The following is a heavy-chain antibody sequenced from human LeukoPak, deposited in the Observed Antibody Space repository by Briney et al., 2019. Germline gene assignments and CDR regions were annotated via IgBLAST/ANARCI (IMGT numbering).Heavy chain of an antibody. D-gene: IGHD2-2*01. Sequence: PGGSLRLSCAASGFTCSTYAMNWVRQAPGKELEWVSVIRGDGGNAYYADSVKGRFTISRDNSRNTLYLQMNSLRAEDTAVYYCAKGIRTSCCNDAFDVWGQGTMVTASS. J-gene: IGHJ3*01. CDR1: GFTCSTYA. V-gene: IGHV3-23*01. CDR2: IRGDGGNA. CDR3: AKGIRTSCCNDAFDV.